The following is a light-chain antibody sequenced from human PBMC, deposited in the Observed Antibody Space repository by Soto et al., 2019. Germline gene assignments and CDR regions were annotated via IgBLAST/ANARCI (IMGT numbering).Light chain of an antibody. CDR1: SSNIGAGYD. CDR2: IDH. Sequence: QSVLTQPPSVSGAPGQRVTISCTGSSSNIGAGYDVHWYQQLPGTAPKLLIYIDHNRPSGIPDRFSGSKSGTSASLAISGLQSEDEADYYCATWDDDLSAAVFGGGTQLTVL. J-gene: IGLJ7*01. V-gene: IGLV1-40*01. CDR3: ATWDDDLSAAV.